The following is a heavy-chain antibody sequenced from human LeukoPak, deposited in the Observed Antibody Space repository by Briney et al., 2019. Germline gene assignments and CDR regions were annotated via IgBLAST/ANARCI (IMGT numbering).Heavy chain of an antibody. CDR1: GFTFSSYA. CDR2: ISGSGGST. V-gene: IGHV3-23*01. Sequence: QPGGSLRLSCAASGFTFSSYAMSWVRQAPGKGLEWVSAISGSGGSTYYADSVKGRFTISRDNSKNTLYLQMNSLRAEDTAVYYCPKGDYCSSPSCYVLTWFAPWGQEPWSPSPQ. CDR3: PKGDYCSSPSCYVLTWFAP. J-gene: IGHJ5*02. D-gene: IGHD2-2*01.